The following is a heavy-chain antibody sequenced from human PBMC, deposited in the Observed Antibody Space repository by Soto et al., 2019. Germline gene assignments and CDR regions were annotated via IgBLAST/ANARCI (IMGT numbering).Heavy chain of an antibody. Sequence: QVQLQESGPGLVKPSETLSLTCTVSGGSISSYYWSWIRQPPGKGLEWIWYIYYIGSTTYNPSLKSPVTRLVDTAKNPYAFQLSSVTATHTAGHYCARAPATLYTSSWNYFDYWGPGTLVTFS. J-gene: IGHJ4*02. CDR2: IYYIGST. CDR1: GGSISSYY. D-gene: IGHD6-13*01. V-gene: IGHV4-59*01. CDR3: ARAPATLYTSSWNYFDY.